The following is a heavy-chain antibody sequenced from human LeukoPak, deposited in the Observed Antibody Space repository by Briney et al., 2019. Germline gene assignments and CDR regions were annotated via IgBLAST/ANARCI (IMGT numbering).Heavy chain of an antibody. Sequence: PSETLSLTCTVSGYSISSGYYWGWIRQPPGKGLEWIGSIYYSGSTYYNPSLKSRVTISVDTSKNQFSLKLSSVTAADTAVYYCARRSSSGYYSTDVFDYWGQGTLVTVSS. CDR2: IYYSGST. D-gene: IGHD3-22*01. CDR1: GYSISSGYY. J-gene: IGHJ4*02. CDR3: ARRSSSGYYSTDVFDY. V-gene: IGHV4-38-2*02.